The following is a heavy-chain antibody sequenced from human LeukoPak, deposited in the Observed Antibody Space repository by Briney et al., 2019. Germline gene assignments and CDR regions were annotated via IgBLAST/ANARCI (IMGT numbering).Heavy chain of an antibody. Sequence: ASVKVSFKASGYTLISYSISWVRQAPGQGLEWMGLISAYNGHTNYAQKLQGRVTMTTDTSTSTAYMELRSLRPDDTAVYYCARGDCSSDTCYLPEYFQHWGQGTLVTVSS. CDR1: GYTLISYS. D-gene: IGHD2-15*01. CDR3: ARGDCSSDTCYLPEYFQH. J-gene: IGHJ1*01. V-gene: IGHV1-18*01. CDR2: ISAYNGHT.